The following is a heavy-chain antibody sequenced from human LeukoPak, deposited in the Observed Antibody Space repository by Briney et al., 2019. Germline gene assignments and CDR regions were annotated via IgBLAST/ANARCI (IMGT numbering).Heavy chain of an antibody. J-gene: IGHJ4*02. D-gene: IGHD2-15*01. Sequence: PGGSLRLPCAASGFTFSTYGMHWVRQAPGKGLEWVAFIRFDGTNKYYADSVKGRFAISRDSSKNTLYLQMNSLRAEDTAVYYCAKGYCSGSCYNGLDYWGQGTLVTVSS. V-gene: IGHV3-30*02. CDR2: IRFDGTNK. CDR3: AKGYCSGSCYNGLDY. CDR1: GFTFSTYG.